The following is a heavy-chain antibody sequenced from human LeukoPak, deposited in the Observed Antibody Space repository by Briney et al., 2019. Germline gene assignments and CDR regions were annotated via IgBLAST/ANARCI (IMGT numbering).Heavy chain of an antibody. CDR3: AKEGPTDY. V-gene: IGHV3-21*04. Sequence: GGSLRLSCAASGFTFSSYSMNWVRQAPGKGLEWVSSISSSSSYIYYADSVKGRFTISRDNSKNTLYLQMNSLRAEDTAVYYCAKEGPTDYWGQGTLVTVSS. CDR1: GFTFSSYS. J-gene: IGHJ4*02. CDR2: ISSSSSYI.